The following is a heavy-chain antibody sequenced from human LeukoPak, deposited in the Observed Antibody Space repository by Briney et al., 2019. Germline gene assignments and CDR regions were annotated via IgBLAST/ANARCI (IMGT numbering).Heavy chain of an antibody. D-gene: IGHD1-26*01. CDR1: GYTXTNYY. V-gene: IGHV1-46*01. J-gene: IGHJ4*02. Sequence: ASVKVSCKASGYTXTNYYMHWVRQAPGQGLEWVGVINPDGGSTTYAQKFQGRVTMTWDTSTSTVYMDLSSLRSEDTAVYFCARDRSIVGATPYFDYWGQGTLVTVSS. CDR2: INPDGGST. CDR3: ARDRSIVGATPYFDY.